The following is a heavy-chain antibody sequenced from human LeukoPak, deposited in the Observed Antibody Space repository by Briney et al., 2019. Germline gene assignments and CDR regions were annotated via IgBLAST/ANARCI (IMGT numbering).Heavy chain of an antibody. CDR2: IYHSGST. D-gene: IGHD3-22*01. CDR1: GDSISSSSYY. CDR3: ARTYYYDSSGYRPYYFDY. Sequence: SETLSLTCIVSGDSISSSSYYWGWIRQPPGKGLEWIGSIYHSGSTYYNPSLKSRVTISVDTSKNQFSLKLSSVTAADAAVYYCARTYYYDSSGYRPYYFDYWGQGTLVTVSS. V-gene: IGHV4-39*07. J-gene: IGHJ4*02.